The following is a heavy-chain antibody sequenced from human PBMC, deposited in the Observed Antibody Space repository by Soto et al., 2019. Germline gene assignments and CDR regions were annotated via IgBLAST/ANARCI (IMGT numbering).Heavy chain of an antibody. CDR1: GFTFSSYW. V-gene: IGHV3-7*05. D-gene: IGHD3-10*01. CDR2: IKQDGSEK. J-gene: IGHJ4*02. CDR3: ARPYSHGSGSYSGYFDY. Sequence: EVQLVESGGGLVQPGGSLRLSCTASGFTFSSYWMSWVRQASGKGLEWVANIKQDGSEKYYVDSLKGRFTISRDNAKNSLYLQMNSLRAEDTAVYYCARPYSHGSGSYSGYFDYWGQGTLVAVSS.